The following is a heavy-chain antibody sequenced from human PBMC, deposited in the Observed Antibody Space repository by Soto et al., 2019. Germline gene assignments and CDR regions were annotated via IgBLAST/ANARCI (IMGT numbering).Heavy chain of an antibody. Sequence: GGSLRLSCAASGFTFSSYAMHWVRQAPGKGLEWVAVISDDGSNKYYADSVKGRFTISTDNSKNTQYLQMNSLRAEDTAVYYCARDGSDDGPSITMVRGVPDYWGQGTLVTVSS. CDR2: ISDDGSNK. D-gene: IGHD3-10*01. CDR1: GFTFSSYA. CDR3: ARDGSDDGPSITMVRGVPDY. V-gene: IGHV3-30-3*01. J-gene: IGHJ4*02.